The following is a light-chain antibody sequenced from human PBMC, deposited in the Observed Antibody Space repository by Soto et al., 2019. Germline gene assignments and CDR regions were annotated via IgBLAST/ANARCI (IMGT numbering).Light chain of an antibody. CDR3: QQRGNQLT. CDR1: QSVSSY. V-gene: IGKV3-11*01. CDR2: DAS. J-gene: IGKJ4*01. Sequence: EIVMTQSPATLSVSPGERATLSCRASQSVSSYLAWYQQKPGQAPRLLIYDASNRATGIPARFSGSGSGTDFTLTISSLEPEDFAVYYCQQRGNQLTFGGGTKVDIK.